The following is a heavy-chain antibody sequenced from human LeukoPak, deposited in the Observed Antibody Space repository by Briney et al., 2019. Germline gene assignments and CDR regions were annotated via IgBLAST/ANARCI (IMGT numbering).Heavy chain of an antibody. CDR2: ISAYNGNT. Sequence: ASVKVSCKASGYTFTSYGISWVRQPPGQGLEWMGWISAYNGNTNYAQKLQGRVTMTTDTSTSTAYMELRSLRPDDTAVYYCARASDSSGWDHQFYFDYWGQGTLVTVSS. CDR3: ARASDSSGWDHQFYFDY. CDR1: GYTFTSYG. D-gene: IGHD6-19*01. V-gene: IGHV1-18*01. J-gene: IGHJ4*02.